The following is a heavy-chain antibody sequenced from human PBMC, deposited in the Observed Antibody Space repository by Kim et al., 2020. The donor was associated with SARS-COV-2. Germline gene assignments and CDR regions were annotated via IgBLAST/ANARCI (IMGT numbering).Heavy chain of an antibody. D-gene: IGHD6-13*01. Sequence: GGSLRLSCAASGFTFSSYGMHWVRQAPGKGLEWVAVIWYDGSNKYYADSVKGRFTISRDNSKNTLYLQMNSLRAEDTAVYYCARDHGIAAAGTGEYFQHCGQGTLVTVSS. CDR1: GFTFSSYG. CDR2: IWYDGSNK. J-gene: IGHJ1*01. CDR3: ARDHGIAAAGTGEYFQH. V-gene: IGHV3-33*01.